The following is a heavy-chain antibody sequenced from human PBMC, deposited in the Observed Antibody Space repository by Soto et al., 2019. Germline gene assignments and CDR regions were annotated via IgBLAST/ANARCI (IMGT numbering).Heavy chain of an antibody. CDR3: ARDHSGHYLFAP. V-gene: IGHV1-18*01. CDR1: GYTFTSYG. Sequence: VASVKVSCKASGYTFTSYGISWVRQAPGQGLEWMGWISAYNGNTNYAQKLQGRVTMTTDTSTSTAYTELRSLRSDYTAVYYCARDHSGHYLFAPWAQRTLVPVSS. CDR2: ISAYNGNT. D-gene: IGHD4-17*01. J-gene: IGHJ5*02.